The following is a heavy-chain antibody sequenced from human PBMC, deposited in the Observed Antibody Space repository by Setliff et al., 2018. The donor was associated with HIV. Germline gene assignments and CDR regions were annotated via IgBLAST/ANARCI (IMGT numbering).Heavy chain of an antibody. Sequence: SETLSLTCTVSGGSLSTSYWNWIRQPPGKGLEWIAYIYISGTTNYNPSLKSRVTISLDTSRNQFSLKLGSVTAADTAMYYCAREHCSGGSCNGFDIWGQGTMVTVSS. CDR1: GGSLSTSY. D-gene: IGHD2-15*01. CDR2: IYISGTT. J-gene: IGHJ3*02. V-gene: IGHV4-4*09. CDR3: AREHCSGGSCNGFDI.